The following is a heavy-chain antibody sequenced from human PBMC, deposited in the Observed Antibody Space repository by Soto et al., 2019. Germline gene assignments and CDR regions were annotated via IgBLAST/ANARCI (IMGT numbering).Heavy chain of an antibody. CDR3: ASDPCVSSSLYYCYYYMDV. CDR2: ISSSSSTI. Sequence: EVQLVESGGGLVQPGGSLRLSCAASGFTFSSYSMNWVRQAPGKGLEWVSYISSSSSTIYYADSVKGRFTISRDNAKNSLYLQMNSLRAEDTAMSYCASDPCVSSSLYYCYYYMDVWGKGTTVTVSS. J-gene: IGHJ6*03. V-gene: IGHV3-48*01. D-gene: IGHD6-13*01. CDR1: GFTFSSYS.